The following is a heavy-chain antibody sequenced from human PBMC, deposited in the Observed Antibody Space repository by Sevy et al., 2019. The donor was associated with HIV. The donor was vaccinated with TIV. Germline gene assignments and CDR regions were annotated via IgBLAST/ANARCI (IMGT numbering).Heavy chain of an antibody. D-gene: IGHD3-3*01. Sequence: GGSLRLSCAASGFTVSSNYMSWVRQAPGKGLEWVSVIYSGGSTYYADSVKGRFTISRDNSKNTLYLHMNSLRAEDTAVYYCARGSFGVVKSFDYWGQGTLVTVSS. J-gene: IGHJ4*02. CDR3: ARGSFGVVKSFDY. CDR1: GFTVSSNY. V-gene: IGHV3-53*01. CDR2: IYSGGST.